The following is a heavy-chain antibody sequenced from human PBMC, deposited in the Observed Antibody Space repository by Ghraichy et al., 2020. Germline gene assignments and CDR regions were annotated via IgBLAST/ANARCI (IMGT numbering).Heavy chain of an antibody. Sequence: ASVKVSCKASGYTFTGYYMHWVRQVPGQGLEWMGRINPNSGGTNYAQKFQGRVTMTRDTSISTAYMELSRLRSDDTAVYYCARVVVVPGGYYGMDVWGQGTTVTVSS. J-gene: IGHJ6*02. CDR2: INPNSGGT. V-gene: IGHV1-2*06. CDR1: GYTFTGYY. D-gene: IGHD2-2*01. CDR3: ARVVVVPGGYYGMDV.